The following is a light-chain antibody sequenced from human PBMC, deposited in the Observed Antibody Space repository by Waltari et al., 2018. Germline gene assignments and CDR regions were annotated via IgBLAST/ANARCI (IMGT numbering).Light chain of an antibody. CDR3: GQGAHLPPYS. CDR1: QSLVHSNGNTY. J-gene: IGKJ2*03. V-gene: IGKV2-30*02. CDR2: QVS. Sequence: DVVMTQSPLSLPITPGQPASISCRSSQSLVHSNGNTYLSWYQQKPGQPPRLLIYQVSNRYSGVPDRFSGSGAGTEFTLKISRVEAEDVGVYYCGQGAHLPPYSFGQGTKVEIK.